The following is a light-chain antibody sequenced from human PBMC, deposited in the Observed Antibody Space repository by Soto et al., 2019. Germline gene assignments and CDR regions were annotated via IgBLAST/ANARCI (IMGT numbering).Light chain of an antibody. V-gene: IGKV1-39*01. CDR3: QQSNSIPPWT. Sequence: DIQMTQSPSSLSASVGDRFTITCRASQTISKYLNWYQHKPGKGPKLPIYEASTLQSRVSSRFSGSGSGTDFTLTISSLQPEDVATYYCQQSNSIPPWTFGQGTKVDI. CDR1: QTISKY. J-gene: IGKJ1*01. CDR2: EAS.